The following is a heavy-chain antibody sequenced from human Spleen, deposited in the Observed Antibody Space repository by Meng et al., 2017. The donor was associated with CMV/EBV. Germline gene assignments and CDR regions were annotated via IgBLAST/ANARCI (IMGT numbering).Heavy chain of an antibody. CDR2: INHSGST. CDR1: GGSFSGYY. CDR3: ARAFYYDFWSGYYFDY. V-gene: IGHV4-34*01. D-gene: IGHD3-3*01. J-gene: IGHJ4*02. Sequence: GSLRLSCAVYGGSFSGYYWSWIRQPPGKGLEWIGEINHSGSTNYNPSLKSRVTISVDTSKNQFSLKLSSVTAADTAVYYCARAFYYDFWSGYYFDYWGQGTLVTVSS.